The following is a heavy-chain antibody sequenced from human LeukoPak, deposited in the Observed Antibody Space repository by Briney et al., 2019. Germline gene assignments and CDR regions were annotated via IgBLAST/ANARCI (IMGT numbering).Heavy chain of an antibody. D-gene: IGHD6-19*01. CDR2: MYYSGIT. CDR3: ARQGYSSGFYYFDY. V-gene: IGHV4-39*01. Sequence: PSETLSLTCTVSGGSISSSSYYWGWIRQPPGKGLEWIGTMYYSGITYYNPSLKSRVTTSVDTSKNQFTLKVSSVTAADTAVYYCARQGYSSGFYYFDYWGQGTLVTVSS. J-gene: IGHJ4*02. CDR1: GGSISSSSYY.